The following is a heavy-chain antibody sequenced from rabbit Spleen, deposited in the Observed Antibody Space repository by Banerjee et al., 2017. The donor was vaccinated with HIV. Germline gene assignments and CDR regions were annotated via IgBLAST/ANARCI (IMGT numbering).Heavy chain of an antibody. V-gene: IGHV1S45*01. J-gene: IGHJ6*01. CDR2: ISGGSSGST. CDR3: ARDLAAIIGWNFAL. Sequence: QEQLEESGGDLVKPGASLTLTCTASGFTLSSSYWIWWVRQAPGKGLEWIACISGGSSGSTGYASWVNGRFTISKTSSTTVTLQMTSLTAVDTATYFCARDLAAIIGWNFALWGPGTLVTVS. D-gene: IGHD4-1*01. CDR1: GFTLSSSYW.